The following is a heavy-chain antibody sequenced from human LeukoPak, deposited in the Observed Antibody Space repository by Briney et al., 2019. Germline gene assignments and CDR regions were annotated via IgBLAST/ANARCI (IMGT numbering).Heavy chain of an antibody. D-gene: IGHD6-13*01. CDR1: GYTFTGYY. CDR3: ARGRQLASN. J-gene: IGHJ4*02. V-gene: IGHV1-2*02. Sequence: GASVKVSCKASGYTFTGYYIYWVRQAPGQGLERMGWINPNSGGTNYAQKFQGRVTMTREMSISTAYMELSRLRSDDTAVYYCARGRQLASNWGQGTLVTVSS. CDR2: INPNSGGT.